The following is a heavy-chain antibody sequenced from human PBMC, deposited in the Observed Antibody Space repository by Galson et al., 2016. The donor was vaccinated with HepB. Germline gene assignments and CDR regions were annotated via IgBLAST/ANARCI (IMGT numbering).Heavy chain of an antibody. CDR3: FRVPRYYADYSSGVGDC. CDR1: GFPFSSYA. Sequence: SLRLSCAASGFPFSSYAMSWVRQAPGNGLAWVSTISGAGTASYAYSVKGRFTISGDNSKNTLDLQMDSLRVEDTALYFCFRVPRYYADYSSGVGDCWGQGTLLTVSS. V-gene: IGHV3-23*01. J-gene: IGHJ4*02. CDR2: ISGAGTA. D-gene: IGHD4-17*01.